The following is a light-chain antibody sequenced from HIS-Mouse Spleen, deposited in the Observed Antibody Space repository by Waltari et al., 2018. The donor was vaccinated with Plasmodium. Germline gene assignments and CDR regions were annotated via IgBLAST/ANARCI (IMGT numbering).Light chain of an antibody. J-gene: IGLJ1*01. CDR1: ALPKHY. CDR2: KDS. V-gene: IGLV3-25*03. CDR3: QSADSSGTYV. Sequence: SYELTQPPSASWSPGKTARITCSGDALPKHYADWYQQKPGQAPVLVIYKDSERPTGIPERFSGSSSGTTVTLTISGVQAEDEADYYCQSADSSGTYVFGTGTKVTVL.